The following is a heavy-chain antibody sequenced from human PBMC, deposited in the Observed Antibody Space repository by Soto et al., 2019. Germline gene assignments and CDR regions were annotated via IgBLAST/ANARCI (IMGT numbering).Heavy chain of an antibody. CDR2: IYYSGST. D-gene: IGHD2-2*02. Sequence: SETLSLTCTVSGGSISSSSYYWGWIRQPPGKGLEWIGSIYYSGSTYYNPSLKSRVTISVDTSKNQFSLKLSSVTAADTAVYYCASPQPLLYGGIDDWGQATLVTVSS. V-gene: IGHV4-39*01. CDR3: ASPQPLLYGGIDD. J-gene: IGHJ4*02. CDR1: GGSISSSSYY.